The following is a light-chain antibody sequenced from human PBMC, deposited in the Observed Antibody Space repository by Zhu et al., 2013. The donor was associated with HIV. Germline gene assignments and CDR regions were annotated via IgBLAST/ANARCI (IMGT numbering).Light chain of an antibody. J-gene: IGKJ2*01. CDR1: QGVAID. CDR2: DAS. Sequence: EIVMTQSPATLSVSPGDRATLSCRASQGVAIDSLAWYQQKPGQAPRLLIYDASNRATGIPARFSGSGSGTDFTLTISSLEPEDFTVYYCQQRSKWPPFTFGQGTKLEIK. CDR3: QQRSKWPPFT. V-gene: IGKV3-11*01.